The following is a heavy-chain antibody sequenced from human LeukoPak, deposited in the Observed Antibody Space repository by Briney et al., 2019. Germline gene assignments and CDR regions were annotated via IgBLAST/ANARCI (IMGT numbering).Heavy chain of an antibody. Sequence: GGSLRLSCAASGFTFSSYGMHWVRQAPGKGLEWVAVMWYDGSNKYYADSVKGRFTISRDNSKNTLYLQMNSLRAEDTAVYYCARDRAVAARREYYFDYWGQGTLVTVSS. CDR2: MWYDGSNK. V-gene: IGHV3-33*01. J-gene: IGHJ4*02. CDR3: ARDRAVAARREYYFDY. CDR1: GFTFSSYG. D-gene: IGHD6-19*01.